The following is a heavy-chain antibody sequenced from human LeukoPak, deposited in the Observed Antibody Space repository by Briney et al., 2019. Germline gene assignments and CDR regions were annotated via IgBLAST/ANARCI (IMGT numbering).Heavy chain of an antibody. Sequence: GGSLRLSCAASGFTFSSYSMNWVRQAPGKGLEWVSSIISSSSYIYYADSVKGRFTISRDNAKNSLYLQMNTLRAEDTAVYYCAREGIAVAGTLDYWGQGTLVTVSS. CDR2: IISSSSYI. D-gene: IGHD6-19*01. CDR1: GFTFSSYS. V-gene: IGHV3-21*01. CDR3: AREGIAVAGTLDY. J-gene: IGHJ4*02.